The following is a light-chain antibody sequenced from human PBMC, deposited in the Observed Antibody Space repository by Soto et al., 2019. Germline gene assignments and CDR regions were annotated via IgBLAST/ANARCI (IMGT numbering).Light chain of an antibody. J-gene: IGLJ2*01. V-gene: IGLV3-21*04. CDR1: NIGSKS. CDR3: HVWDSDSDHPV. Sequence: SYELTQPPSVSVAPGKTASIPCGGDNIGSKSVHWYQQRPGQAPVPVINNEVDRPSGIPERFSGSNSGNTATLTITRVDAGDEADYYCHVWDSDSDHPVFGGGTKLTVL. CDR2: NEV.